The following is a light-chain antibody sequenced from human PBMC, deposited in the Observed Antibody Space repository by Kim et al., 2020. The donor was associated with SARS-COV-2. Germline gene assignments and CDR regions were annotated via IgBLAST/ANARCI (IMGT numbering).Light chain of an antibody. CDR2: RNN. CDR3: SAWDSSLSVWV. V-gene: IGLV10-54*01. CDR1: NNNVGNQG. J-gene: IGLJ3*02. Sequence: LTQPPSVSKGLGQTATLTCTGNNNNVGNQGATWLQQHQGHPPKLLSYRNNNRPSGISERLSASRSGNTASLTISGLQPEDEADYYCSAWDSSLSVWVFGGGTKLTVL.